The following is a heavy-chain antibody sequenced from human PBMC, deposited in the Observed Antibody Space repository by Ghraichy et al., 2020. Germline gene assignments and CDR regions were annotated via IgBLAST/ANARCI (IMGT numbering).Heavy chain of an antibody. Sequence: SETLSLTCSVSGASITNNYWSWIRQSPGKGLEWIAYIHSSGSTNYNPSLQSRVTISVDTSRNQFSLNVGSVTAADTAVYYCAKFTRYSGANTHYLDHWGQGTLVTVSS. CDR2: IHSSGST. D-gene: IGHD4/OR15-4a*01. J-gene: IGHJ5*02. CDR1: GASITNNY. CDR3: AKFTRYSGANTHYLDH. V-gene: IGHV4-59*01.